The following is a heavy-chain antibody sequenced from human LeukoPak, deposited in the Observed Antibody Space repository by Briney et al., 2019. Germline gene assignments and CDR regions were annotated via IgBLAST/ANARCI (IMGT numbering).Heavy chain of an antibody. CDR3: ARHTYGTGSQY. Sequence: SETLSLTCTVSGGSISSYYWGWIRQPPGKGLEWIGYIYYSGNTKYNSSLKSRVTISVDTSKNQFSLKLSSMTAADTAVYYCARHTYGTGSQYWGQGALVTVSS. D-gene: IGHD3-10*01. CDR1: GGSISSYY. V-gene: IGHV4-59*08. J-gene: IGHJ4*02. CDR2: IYYSGNT.